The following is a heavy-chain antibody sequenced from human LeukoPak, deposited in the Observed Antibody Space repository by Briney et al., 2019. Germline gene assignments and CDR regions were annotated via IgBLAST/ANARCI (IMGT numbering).Heavy chain of an antibody. Sequence: GGSLRLSCAASGFSFSTTWMHWVRQAPGKGLVWVSRITSDGSSTIYADSVKGRFTISRDNAKNTLYLQMNSLRAEDSAVYYCARDWFYTIDFWGRGALVTVSS. J-gene: IGHJ2*01. CDR1: GFSFSTTW. CDR3: ARDWFYTIDF. CDR2: ITSDGSST. D-gene: IGHD3-10*01. V-gene: IGHV3-74*01.